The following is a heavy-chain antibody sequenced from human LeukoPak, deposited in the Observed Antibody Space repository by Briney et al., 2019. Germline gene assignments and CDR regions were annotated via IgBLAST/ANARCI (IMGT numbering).Heavy chain of an antibody. Sequence: PSETLSLTCAVYGGSFSGYYWSWTRQPPGKGLEWIGEINHSGSTNYNPSLKSRVTISVDTSKNQFSLKLSSVTAADTAVYYCARGGAAAAGDEDDYYFDYWGQGTLVTVSS. CDR1: GGSFSGYY. CDR3: ARGGAAAAGDEDDYYFDY. J-gene: IGHJ4*02. D-gene: IGHD6-13*01. V-gene: IGHV4-34*01. CDR2: INHSGST.